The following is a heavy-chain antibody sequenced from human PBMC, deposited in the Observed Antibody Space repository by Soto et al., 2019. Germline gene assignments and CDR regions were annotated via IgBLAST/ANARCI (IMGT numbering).Heavy chain of an antibody. J-gene: IGHJ2*01. CDR1: GGSISSSSYY. CDR3: ARHTPTYWYFDL. CDR2: IYYSGST. Sequence: QLQLQESGPGLVKPSETLSLTCTVSGGSISSSSYYWGWIRPPPGKGLEWIGSIYYSGSTYYNPSLKSRVTISVDTSKNQFSLKLSSVTAADTAVYYCARHTPTYWYFDLWGRGTLVTVSS. V-gene: IGHV4-39*01.